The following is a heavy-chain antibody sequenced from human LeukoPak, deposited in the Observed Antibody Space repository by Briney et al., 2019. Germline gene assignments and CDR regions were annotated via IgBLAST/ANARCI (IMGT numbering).Heavy chain of an antibody. D-gene: IGHD6-19*01. V-gene: IGHV3-23*01. Sequence: GGSLRLSCVASGFSFTSHGMNWVRQAPGKGLEWVSGVGPRGANTYYAESVKGRFTISRDNSKNTLYLQMNSLRAEDTAVYYCARVVGSSGWYLGYWGQGTLVTVSS. J-gene: IGHJ4*02. CDR2: VGPRGANT. CDR1: GFSFTSHG. CDR3: ARVVGSSGWYLGY.